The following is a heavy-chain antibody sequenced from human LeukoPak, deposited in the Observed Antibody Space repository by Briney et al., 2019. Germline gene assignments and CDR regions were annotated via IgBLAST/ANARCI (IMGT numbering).Heavy chain of an antibody. D-gene: IGHD6-13*01. CDR3: AKDSWEIAAAGPDY. CDR1: GFTFSSYG. V-gene: IGHV3-30*18. Sequence: AGGSLRLSCAASGFTFSSYGMHWVRQAPGKGLEWVAVISYDGSNKYYADSVKGRFTISRDNSKNTLYLQMNSLRAEDTAVYYCAKDSWEIAAAGPDYWGQGTLVTVSS. CDR2: ISYDGSNK. J-gene: IGHJ4*02.